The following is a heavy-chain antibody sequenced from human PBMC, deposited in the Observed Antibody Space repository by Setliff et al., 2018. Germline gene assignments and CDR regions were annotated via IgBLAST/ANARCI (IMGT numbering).Heavy chain of an antibody. Sequence: GGSLRLSCVASGFIFSGYEMNWVRQAPGRGLEWISIISWDGVSAEYAASVRGRFAIARDNSKNILYLQMNSLRRDDTALYFCARAIGDYVMDSWGQGTLVTVSS. D-gene: IGHD4-17*01. J-gene: IGHJ4*02. CDR3: ARAIGDYVMDS. CDR2: ISWDGVSA. V-gene: IGHV3-43*01. CDR1: GFIFSGYE.